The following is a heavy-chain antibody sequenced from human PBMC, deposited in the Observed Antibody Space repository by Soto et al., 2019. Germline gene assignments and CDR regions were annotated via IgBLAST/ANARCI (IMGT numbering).Heavy chain of an antibody. Sequence: KTSETLSLTCAVSGGSISSSNWWSWVRQPPGKGLEWIGEIYHSGSTNYNPSLKSRVTISVDKSKNQFSLKLSSVTAADTAVYYCARRAAAGTGHFDYWGQGTLVTVSS. D-gene: IGHD6-13*01. J-gene: IGHJ4*02. V-gene: IGHV4-4*02. CDR1: GGSISSSNW. CDR2: IYHSGST. CDR3: ARRAAAGTGHFDY.